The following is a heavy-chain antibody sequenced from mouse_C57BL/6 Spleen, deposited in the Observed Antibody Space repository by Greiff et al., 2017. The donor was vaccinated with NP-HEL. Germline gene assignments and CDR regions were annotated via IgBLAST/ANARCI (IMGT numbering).Heavy chain of an antibody. CDR3: ARRNWEYYFDY. J-gene: IGHJ2*01. D-gene: IGHD4-1*01. CDR1: GYTFTSYW. V-gene: IGHV1-69*01. Sequence: QVHVKQPGAELVMPGASVKLSCKASGYTFTSYWMHWVKQRPGQGLEWIGEIDPSDSYTNYNQKFKGKSTLTVDKSSSTAYMQLSSLTSEDSAVYYCARRNWEYYFDYWGQGTTLTVSS. CDR2: IDPSDSYT.